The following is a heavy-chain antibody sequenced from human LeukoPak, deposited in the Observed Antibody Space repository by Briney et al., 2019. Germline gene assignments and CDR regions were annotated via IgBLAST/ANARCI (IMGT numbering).Heavy chain of an antibody. CDR1: GFTFSSYW. V-gene: IGHV3-7*01. CDR3: ARGVLGYYYYMDV. J-gene: IGHJ6*03. Sequence: GGSLRLSCAASGFTFSSYWMTWVRQAPGKGLQWVANIKHDGSEEYYVDSVKGRFTISRDNARNSLYLQMNSLRAEDTAVYYCARGVLGYYYYMDVWGKGTTVTVSS. CDR2: IKHDGSEE.